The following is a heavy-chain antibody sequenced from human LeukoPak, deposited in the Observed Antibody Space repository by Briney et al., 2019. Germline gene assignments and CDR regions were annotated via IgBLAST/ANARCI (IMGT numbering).Heavy chain of an antibody. J-gene: IGHJ3*02. CDR2: IFYSGST. Sequence: PSETLSLTCGVSGYSISSSNWWGWIRQPPGKGLEWIGNIFYSGSTYYSPSLKSRVTISLDTSRNQFSLKLTSVTAADTAVYYCAKSNGYGLVDIWGQGTMATVSS. CDR1: GYSISSSNW. CDR3: AKSNGYGLVDI. D-gene: IGHD3-10*01. V-gene: IGHV4-28*01.